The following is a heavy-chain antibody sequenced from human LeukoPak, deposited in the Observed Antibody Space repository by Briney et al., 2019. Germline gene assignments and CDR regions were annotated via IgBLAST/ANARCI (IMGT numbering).Heavy chain of an antibody. CDR1: GGSISSGGYY. V-gene: IGHV4-61*08. J-gene: IGHJ6*03. D-gene: IGHD3-3*01. CDR3: ARGAYYDFWSGYFTRYYYMDV. Sequence: SETLSLTCTVSGGSISSGGYYWSWIRQPPGKGLEWIGYIYTSGSTNYNPSLKSRVTISVDTSKNQFSLKLSSVTAADTAVYYCARGAYYDFWSGYFTRYYYMDVWGKGTTVTVSS. CDR2: IYTSGST.